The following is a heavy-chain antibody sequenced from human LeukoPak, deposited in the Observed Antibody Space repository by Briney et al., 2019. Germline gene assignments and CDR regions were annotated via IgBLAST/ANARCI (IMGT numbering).Heavy chain of an antibody. CDR1: GFTFSDYY. Sequence: GGSLRLSCAASGFTFSDYYMSWIRQAPGKGLEWVSSVRVDGHTTFYADSVKGRFTISRDNSKNTLYLQMNSLRAEDTAVYYCVTAPYGDYYYYMDVWGKGTTVTISS. CDR3: VTAPYGDYYYYMDV. CDR2: VRVDGHTT. J-gene: IGHJ6*03. V-gene: IGHV3-11*01. D-gene: IGHD4-17*01.